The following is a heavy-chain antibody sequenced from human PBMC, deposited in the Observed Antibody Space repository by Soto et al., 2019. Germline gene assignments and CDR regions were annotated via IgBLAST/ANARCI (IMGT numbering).Heavy chain of an antibody. V-gene: IGHV1-69*13. J-gene: IGHJ3*02. CDR1: GGTFSSYA. D-gene: IGHD1-26*01. CDR2: IIPIFGTA. CDR3: ASSPVGAKEGRAFDI. Sequence: SVKVSCKASGGTFSSYAVSWVRQAPGQGLEWMGGIIPIFGTANYAQKFQGRVTITADESTSTAYMELSSLRSEDTAVYYCASSPVGAKEGRAFDIWGQGTMVTVSS.